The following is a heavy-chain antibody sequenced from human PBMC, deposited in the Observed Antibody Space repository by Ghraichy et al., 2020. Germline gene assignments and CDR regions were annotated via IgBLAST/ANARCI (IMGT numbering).Heavy chain of an antibody. Sequence: GESLNISCAASRFTFSSHAMGWVRQAPGKGLEWVSAISGSGGSPVYADTVKGRFTISRDNSKNTLYLQMNSLRAEDTAVYYCARDHYPSGYYGYYFDYWGQGTLVTVSP. CDR1: RFTFSSHA. D-gene: IGHD3-10*01. J-gene: IGHJ4*02. CDR3: ARDHYPSGYYGYYFDY. V-gene: IGHV3-23*01. CDR2: ISGSGGSP.